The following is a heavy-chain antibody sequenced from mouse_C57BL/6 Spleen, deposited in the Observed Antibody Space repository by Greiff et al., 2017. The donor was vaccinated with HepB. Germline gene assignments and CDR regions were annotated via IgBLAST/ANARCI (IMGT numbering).Heavy chain of an antibody. V-gene: IGHV2-2*01. Sequence: VQLQESGPGLVQPSQSLSITCTVSGFSLTSYGVHWVRQSPGKGLEWLGVIWSGGSTDYNAAFISRLSISKDNSKSQVFFKMNSLQADDTAIYYCARNDGHYGSSWGAMDYWGQGTSVTVSS. CDR3: ARNDGHYGSSWGAMDY. CDR1: GFSLTSYG. D-gene: IGHD1-1*01. CDR2: IWSGGST. J-gene: IGHJ4*01.